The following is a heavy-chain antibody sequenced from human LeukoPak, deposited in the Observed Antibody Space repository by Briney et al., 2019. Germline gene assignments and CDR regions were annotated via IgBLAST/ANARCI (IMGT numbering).Heavy chain of an antibody. CDR1: GGSVSSGSYY. Sequence: SETLSLTCTVSGGSVSSGSYYWSWIRQPPGKGLEWIGYIYYSGSTNYNPSLKSRVTISVDTTKKQFSLKPSSVTAADTAVYYCARLKAVGLNDAFDIRGQGTKVTVSS. CDR3: ARLKAVGLNDAFDI. V-gene: IGHV4-61*01. CDR2: IYYSGST. D-gene: IGHD4/OR15-4a*01. J-gene: IGHJ3*02.